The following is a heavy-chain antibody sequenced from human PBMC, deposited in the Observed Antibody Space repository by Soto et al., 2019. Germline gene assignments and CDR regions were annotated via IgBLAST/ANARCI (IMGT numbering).Heavy chain of an antibody. CDR2: IDRSGST. CDR1: GVSVSSGDYY. CDR3: ARDSGGNSENYYGLDV. V-gene: IGHV4-31*03. D-gene: IGHD1-1*01. Sequence: QVQLQESGPGLVKPSQTLSLSCNVYGVSVSSGDYYWSWIRQHAGGGLEWIGYIDRSGSTYYRPSLRGRVIMSVDTSTYQISLRLLSVTAADTAMYYCARDSGGNSENYYGLDVWGHGTTVTVSS. J-gene: IGHJ6*02.